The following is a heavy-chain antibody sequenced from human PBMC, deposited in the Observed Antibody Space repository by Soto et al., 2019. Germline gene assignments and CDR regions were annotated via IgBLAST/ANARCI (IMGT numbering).Heavy chain of an antibody. CDR2: IYTSGSM. CDR3: ARGFDT. V-gene: IGHV4-4*07. J-gene: IGHJ5*02. Sequence: QVRLQESGPGLVKPSETLSLSCTVSGGSISSYSWTWIRQPVGKGLECIGRIYTSGSMNYNPSLRSRVSMSVDTSKNQFFLHLSSVTAADTAVYYCARGFDTWGQGTLVTVSS. CDR1: GGSISSYS.